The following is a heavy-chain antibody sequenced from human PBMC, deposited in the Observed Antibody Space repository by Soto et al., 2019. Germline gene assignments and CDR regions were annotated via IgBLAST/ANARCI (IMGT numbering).Heavy chain of an antibody. D-gene: IGHD3-22*01. J-gene: IGHJ5*02. CDR2: ISSSSSYI. CDR1: GFTFSSYW. CDR3: ARLDSSGYYSIVS. Sequence: EVQLVESGGGLVQPGGSLRLSCAASGFTFSSYWMSWVRQAPGKGLEWVSSISSSSSYIYYADSVKGRFTISRDNAKNSLYLQMNSLRAEDTAVYYCARLDSSGYYSIVSWGQGTLVTVSS. V-gene: IGHV3-21*01.